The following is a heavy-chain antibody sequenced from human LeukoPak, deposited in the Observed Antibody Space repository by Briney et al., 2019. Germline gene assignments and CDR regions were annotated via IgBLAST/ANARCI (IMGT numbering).Heavy chain of an antibody. CDR1: GFTFSSYG. J-gene: IGHJ4*02. Sequence: PGRSLRLSCAASGFTFSSYGMHWVRQAPGKGLEWVAVISYDGSNKYCADSVKGRFTISRDNAKDSLFLQMNSLRAEDTAIYYCARDPRIYCTNGICRDDYFDNWGQGTLVTVSS. CDR3: ARDPRIYCTNGICRDDYFDN. CDR2: ISYDGSNK. V-gene: IGHV3-30*03. D-gene: IGHD2-8*01.